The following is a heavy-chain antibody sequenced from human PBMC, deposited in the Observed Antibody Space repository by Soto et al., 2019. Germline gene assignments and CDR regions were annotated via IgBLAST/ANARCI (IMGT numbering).Heavy chain of an antibody. J-gene: IGHJ6*02. CDR1: GYSFTSYW. V-gene: IGHV5-51*01. Sequence: GESLKISCKGSGYSFTSYWIGCVRQMPGKGLEWMVIIYPGDSDTRYSPSFQGQVTISADKSIHTAYLQWSSLKASDTAMYYCSRSLGYCSSTSCTPDYYYYYGIDVWAQGTTVTVSS. CDR2: IYPGDSDT. D-gene: IGHD2-2*01. CDR3: SRSLGYCSSTSCTPDYYYYYGIDV.